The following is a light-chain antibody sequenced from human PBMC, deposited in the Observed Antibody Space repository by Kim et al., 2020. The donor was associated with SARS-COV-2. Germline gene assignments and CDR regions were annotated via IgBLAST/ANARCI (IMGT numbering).Light chain of an antibody. CDR1: SSDIGGYNS. J-gene: IGLJ1*01. V-gene: IGLV2-14*04. CDR2: DVT. CDR3: SSSASSSTYV. Sequence: GQSITISCTGTSSDIGGYNSVSWYQQYPGKAPKLLIYDVTKRPSWVSNRFSCSKSGITASLTISGLQAEDEADYYCSSSASSSTYVFGIGTKVTVL.